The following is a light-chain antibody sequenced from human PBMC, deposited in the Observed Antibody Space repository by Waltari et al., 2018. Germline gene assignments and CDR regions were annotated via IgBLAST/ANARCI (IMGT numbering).Light chain of an antibody. CDR2: EVT. CDR3: SSYGGTNNFVL. CDR1: SSDVRAYNF. V-gene: IGLV2-8*01. Sequence: QSALTQPPSASGSPGQSITISCTATSSDVRAYNFVSWYHQYPGRAPKVLIYEVTQRPSGVPDRFSGSKSGNTASLTVSGLQAEDEADYYCSSYGGTNNFVLFGGGTKLTVL. J-gene: IGLJ2*01.